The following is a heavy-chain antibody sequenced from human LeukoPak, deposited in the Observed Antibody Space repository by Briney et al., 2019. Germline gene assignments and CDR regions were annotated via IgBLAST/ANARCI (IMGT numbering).Heavy chain of an antibody. D-gene: IGHD1-1*01. Sequence: SETLSLTCTVSGGSFSAGTFSSYSWTLIRQPPGKRLEWLASISFSGSTTYNPSLSSRGTISLDKSKNQFSLNLTSVTAADTAVYYCARMVGGGYYWGYFDFWGQGALVTVSS. CDR3: ARMVGGGYYWGYFDF. CDR2: ISFSGST. V-gene: IGHV4-61*05. CDR1: GGSFSAGTFSSYS. J-gene: IGHJ4*02.